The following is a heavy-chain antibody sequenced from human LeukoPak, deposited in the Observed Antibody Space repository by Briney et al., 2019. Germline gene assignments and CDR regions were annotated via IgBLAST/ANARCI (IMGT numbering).Heavy chain of an antibody. V-gene: IGHV3-74*01. Sequence: GGSLRLSCAASGFTFSGYWMHWVRQAPGKGLVWVSRINSDGSSTSYADSVKGRFTISRDSAKNTLYLQMSSLRAEDTAVYYCVRDGYSYGFMLAFDIWGLGTRVTASS. J-gene: IGHJ3*02. CDR3: VRDGYSYGFMLAFDI. CDR2: INSDGSST. D-gene: IGHD5-18*01. CDR1: GFTFSGYW.